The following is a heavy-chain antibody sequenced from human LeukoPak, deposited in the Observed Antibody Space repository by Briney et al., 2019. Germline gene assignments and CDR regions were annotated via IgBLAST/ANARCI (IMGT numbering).Heavy chain of an antibody. CDR3: AGVGVVPAAIPVEGFDP. J-gene: IGHJ5*02. CDR1: GFTFSSYS. CDR2: ISSSSSYI. Sequence: GGSLRLSCAASGFTFSSYSMNWVRQAPGKGLEWVSSISSSSSYIYYADSVKGRFTSSRDNAKNSLYLQMNSLRAEDTAVYYCAGVGVVPAAIPVEGFDPWGQGTLVTVSS. V-gene: IGHV3-21*01. D-gene: IGHD2-2*02.